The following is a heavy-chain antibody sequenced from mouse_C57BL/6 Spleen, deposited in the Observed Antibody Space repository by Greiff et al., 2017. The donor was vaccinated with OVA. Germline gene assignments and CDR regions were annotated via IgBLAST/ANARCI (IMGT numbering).Heavy chain of an antibody. CDR1: GYTFTSYW. J-gene: IGHJ4*01. V-gene: IGHV1-61*01. D-gene: IGHD2-1*01. CDR3: ATPYGNYDAMDY. Sequence: VQLQQPGAELVRPGSSVKLSCKASGYTFTSYWMDWVKQRPGQGLEWIGNIYPSDSETHYNQKFKDKATLTVDKSSSTAYMQLSSLTSEDSAVYYCATPYGNYDAMDYWGQGTSVTVSS. CDR2: IYPSDSET.